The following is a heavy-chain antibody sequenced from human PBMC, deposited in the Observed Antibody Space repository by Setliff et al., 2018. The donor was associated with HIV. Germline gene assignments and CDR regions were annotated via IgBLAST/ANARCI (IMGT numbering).Heavy chain of an antibody. J-gene: IGHJ4*02. V-gene: IGHV3-48*03. Sequence: GGSLRLSCAASGFTFSNYEMNWVRQAPGKGLEWVSYISSSGTTIYYADSVKGRFTISRDNAKNSLYLQMNRLRAEDTAVYYCARPNYYDSSGSFDYWGQGTLVTVSS. D-gene: IGHD3-22*01. CDR2: ISSSGTTI. CDR3: ARPNYYDSSGSFDY. CDR1: GFTFSNYE.